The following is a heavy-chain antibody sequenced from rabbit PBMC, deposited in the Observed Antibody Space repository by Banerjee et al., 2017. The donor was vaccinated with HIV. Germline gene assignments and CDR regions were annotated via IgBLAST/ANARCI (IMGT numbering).Heavy chain of an antibody. CDR2: IYGGSGGNA. CDR1: GFSFNSDA. Sequence: QSLEESGGDLVKPEGSLTLTCTASGFSFNSDAMCWVRQAPGKGLEWIGCIYGGSGGNAYYAIWAKGRFTISKSSSTTVTLQMTSLTAADTATYFCARGAGGDIYVSDGMDLWGQGTLVTVS. CDR3: ARGAGGDIYVSDGMDL. D-gene: IGHD2-1*01. J-gene: IGHJ6*01. V-gene: IGHV1S40*01.